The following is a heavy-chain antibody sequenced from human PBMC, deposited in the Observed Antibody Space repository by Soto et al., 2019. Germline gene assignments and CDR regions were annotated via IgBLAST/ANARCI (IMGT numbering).Heavy chain of an antibody. D-gene: IGHD6-19*01. J-gene: IGHJ6*02. CDR1: GFTFSSYG. Sequence: GGSLRLSCAASGFTFSSYGMHWVRQAPGKGLEWVAVIWYDGSNKYYADSVKGRFTISRDNSKNTLYLQMNSLRAEDTAVYYCARFIAVAGTSYYYYGVDVWGQGTTVTVSS. V-gene: IGHV3-33*01. CDR2: IWYDGSNK. CDR3: ARFIAVAGTSYYYYGVDV.